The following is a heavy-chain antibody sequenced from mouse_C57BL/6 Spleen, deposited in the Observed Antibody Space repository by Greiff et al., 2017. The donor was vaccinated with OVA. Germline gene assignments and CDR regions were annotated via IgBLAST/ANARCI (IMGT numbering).Heavy chain of an antibody. CDR2: ISDGGSYT. CDR1: GFTFSSYA. Sequence: EVKLMESGGGLVKPGGSLKLSCAASGFTFSSYAMSWVRQTPEKRLEWVATISDGGSYTYYPDNVKGRFTISRDNAKNNLYLQMSQLKSEDTAMYYCARDQESRLDYWGQGTTLTVSS. V-gene: IGHV5-4*01. J-gene: IGHJ2*01. CDR3: ARDQESRLDY.